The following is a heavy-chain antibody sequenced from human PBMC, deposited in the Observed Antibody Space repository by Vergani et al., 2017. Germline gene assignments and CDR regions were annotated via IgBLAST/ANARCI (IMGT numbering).Heavy chain of an antibody. Sequence: EVQLLESGGGLVQPGGSLRLSCAASGFTFSSYAMSWVRQAPGKGLEWVSAISGSGGSTYYADYVKGRFTISRDNSKNTRYLQLNRLRAEDTAVDYCAKEEVYSSLYYSYYYYMDVWGKGTTVTVSS. CDR2: ISGSGGST. D-gene: IGHD6-13*01. CDR1: GFTFSSYA. V-gene: IGHV3-23*01. CDR3: AKEEVYSSLYYSYYYYMDV. J-gene: IGHJ6*03.